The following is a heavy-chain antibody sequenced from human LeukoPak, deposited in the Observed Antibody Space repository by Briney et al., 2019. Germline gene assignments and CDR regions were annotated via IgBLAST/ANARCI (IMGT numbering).Heavy chain of an antibody. Sequence: SETLSLTCAVYGGSFSGYYWSWIRQPPGKGLEWIGEINHSGSTNYNPSLKSRVTISVDTSKNQFSLKLSSVTAADTAVYYCARYGGGSGANDYWGQGTLVTVSS. V-gene: IGHV4-34*01. J-gene: IGHJ4*02. CDR2: INHSGST. CDR3: ARYGGGSGANDY. D-gene: IGHD3-10*01. CDR1: GGSFSGYY.